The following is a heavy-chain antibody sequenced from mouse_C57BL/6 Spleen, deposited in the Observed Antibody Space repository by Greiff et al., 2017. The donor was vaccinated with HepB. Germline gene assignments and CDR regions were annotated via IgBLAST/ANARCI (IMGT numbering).Heavy chain of an antibody. Sequence: QVQLQQPGAELVKPGASVKLSCKASGYTFTSYWMHWVKQRPGQGLEWIGMIHPNSGSTNYNEKFKSKATLTVDKSSSTAYMQLSSLTSEDSAVYYCAPITTVGRVYFDYWGQGTTLTVSS. V-gene: IGHV1-64*01. CDR3: APITTVGRVYFDY. CDR2: IHPNSGST. D-gene: IGHD1-1*01. CDR1: GYTFTSYW. J-gene: IGHJ2*01.